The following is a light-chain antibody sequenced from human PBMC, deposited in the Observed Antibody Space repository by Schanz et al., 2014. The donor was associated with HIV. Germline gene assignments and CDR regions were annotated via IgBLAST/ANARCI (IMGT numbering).Light chain of an antibody. CDR2: KTS. CDR1: QSIGSW. CDR3: QQYNDNSCT. V-gene: IGKV1-5*03. J-gene: IGKJ2*02. Sequence: DIQMTQSPSTLSASVGDRVTITCRASQSIGSWLAWYQQRPGEAPKLLIYKTSGLESGVPSRFSGSGSGTEFTLAISSLQPDDFATYYCQQYNDNSCTFGQGTKLEFK.